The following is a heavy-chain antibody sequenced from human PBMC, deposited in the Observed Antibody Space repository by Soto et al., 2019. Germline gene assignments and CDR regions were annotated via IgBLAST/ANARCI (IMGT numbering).Heavy chain of an antibody. CDR3: AKLGSSSWYPHYYFDY. J-gene: IGHJ4*02. CDR1: GFTFSSYA. D-gene: IGHD6-13*01. V-gene: IGHV3-23*01. Sequence: GGSLRLSCAASGFTFSSYAMSWVRQAPGKGLEWVSAITGSGSDTYYVDSVKGRFTISRDNSKNTLYLQMNSLRAEDTAIYYCAKLGSSSWYPHYYFDYWGQGTLVTVSS. CDR2: ITGSGSDT.